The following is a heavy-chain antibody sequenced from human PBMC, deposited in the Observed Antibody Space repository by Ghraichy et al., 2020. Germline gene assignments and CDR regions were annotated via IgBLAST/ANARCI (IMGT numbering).Heavy chain of an antibody. CDR1: GFTFSSYV. CDR3: AKKQGGGSYPYFDY. Sequence: GESLNISCAASGFTFSSYVMSWVRQAPGKGLEWVSGISGSGGSTYYADYVKGRFTISRDNSKNTLYLQMNSLRAEDTAVYYCAKKQGGGSYPYFDYWGQGTLVTVSS. D-gene: IGHD1-26*01. J-gene: IGHJ4*02. V-gene: IGHV3-23*01. CDR2: ISGSGGST.